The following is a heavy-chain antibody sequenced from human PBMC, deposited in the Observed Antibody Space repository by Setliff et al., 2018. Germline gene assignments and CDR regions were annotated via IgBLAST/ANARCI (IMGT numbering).Heavy chain of an antibody. CDR1: GFTFKDSI. CDR2: LSPYSGNT. Sequence: GASVKVSCKASGFTFKDSIVNWVRQAPGQGLEWVGWLSPYSGNTYSAQRFQGRVTLTTDTSTSTAYMDVRSLTSDDTAVYYCVRLVRYCTRTSCQRTPGAEYWGQGTLVTVSS. J-gene: IGHJ4*02. D-gene: IGHD2-2*01. CDR3: VRLVRYCTRTSCQRTPGAEY. V-gene: IGHV1-18*01.